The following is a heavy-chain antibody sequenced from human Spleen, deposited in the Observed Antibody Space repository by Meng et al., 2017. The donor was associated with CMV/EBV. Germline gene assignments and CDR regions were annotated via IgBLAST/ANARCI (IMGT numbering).Heavy chain of an antibody. V-gene: IGHV4-61*08. D-gene: IGHD3-3*01. CDR3: ARSTHTDFLEERIDF. CDR1: GSVGSGGSF. J-gene: IGHJ4*02. Sequence: GSVGSGGSFWSWIRQPPGNGLEWIGYIYTGGSTTYSPFLHTRVPISVDTSKNRFSLQLNSVTAADAAVYYCARSTHTDFLEERIDFWGQGTLVTVSS. CDR2: IYTGGST.